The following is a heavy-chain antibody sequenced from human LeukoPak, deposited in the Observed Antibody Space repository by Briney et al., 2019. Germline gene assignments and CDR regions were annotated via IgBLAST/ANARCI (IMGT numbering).Heavy chain of an antibody. V-gene: IGHV3-43*01. Sequence: GGSLRLSCAASGFTFDDYTMHWVRQAPGKGLEWVSLISWVGGSTYYADSVKGRFTISRDNSKNSLYLQMNSLRTEDTALYYCAKDMDSSGYSLDYWGQGTLVTVSS. D-gene: IGHD3-22*01. CDR2: ISWVGGST. CDR3: AKDMDSSGYSLDY. CDR1: GFTFDDYT. J-gene: IGHJ4*02.